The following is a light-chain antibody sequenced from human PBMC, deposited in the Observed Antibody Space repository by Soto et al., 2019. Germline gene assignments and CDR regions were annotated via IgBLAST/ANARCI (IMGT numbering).Light chain of an antibody. CDR3: SSHTSSSTRV. CDR1: SSDVGGYNY. Sequence: QSVLTQPASVSGSPGQSITISCTGTSSDVGGYNYVSWYQQHPGKAPKLMIYDVSNRTSGVSNRFSGSKSGNPDSLTISGLQAEDEADYYCSSHTSSSTRVFGGGTKLTVL. V-gene: IGLV2-14*01. CDR2: DVS. J-gene: IGLJ2*01.